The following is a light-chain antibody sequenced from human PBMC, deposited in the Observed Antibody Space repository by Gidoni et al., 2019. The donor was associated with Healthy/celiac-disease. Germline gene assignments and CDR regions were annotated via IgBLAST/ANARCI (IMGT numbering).Light chain of an antibody. J-gene: IGKJ1*01. Sequence: DIQMTQSPSTLSASVGDRVTITCRASQSISSWLAWYQQKPGKAPKLLIYDASSLESGVPSSFSGSGSGTEFTLTISSLQPDDFATYYCQQYNSYPWTFGQGTKVE. V-gene: IGKV1-5*01. CDR1: QSISSW. CDR3: QQYNSYPWT. CDR2: DAS.